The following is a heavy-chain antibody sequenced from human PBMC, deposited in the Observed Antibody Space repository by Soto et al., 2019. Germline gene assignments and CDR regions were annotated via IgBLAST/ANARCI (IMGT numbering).Heavy chain of an antibody. D-gene: IGHD3-22*01. V-gene: IGHV1-46*01. CDR1: GYAFTGYY. CDR3: ARLADFYYDSSGYMDY. J-gene: IGHJ4*02. Sequence: QVQLVQSGAEVKKPGASVKLSCKASGYAFTGYYMHWVRQAPGQGLEWMGIVNPSGGSTSYAQKFQGRVTMTRDTSTSTVYMELSSLRSEDTAVYYCARLADFYYDSSGYMDYWGQGTLVTVSS. CDR2: VNPSGGST.